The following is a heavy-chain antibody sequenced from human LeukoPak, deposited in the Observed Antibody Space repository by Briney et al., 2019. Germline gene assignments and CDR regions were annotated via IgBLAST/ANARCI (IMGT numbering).Heavy chain of an antibody. CDR1: GFTFSSYG. J-gene: IGHJ3*02. V-gene: IGHV3-30*18. Sequence: GGSLRLSCAASGFTFSSYGMYWVRQAPGKGLEWVAVISYDGSNKYYADSVKGRFTISRDNSKNTLYLQMNSLRAEDTAVYYCAKDQEWIQLWLGAFDIWGQGTMVTVSS. CDR2: ISYDGSNK. CDR3: AKDQEWIQLWLGAFDI. D-gene: IGHD5-18*01.